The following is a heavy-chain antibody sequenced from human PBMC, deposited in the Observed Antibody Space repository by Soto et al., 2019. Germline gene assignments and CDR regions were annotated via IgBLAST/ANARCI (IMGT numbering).Heavy chain of an antibody. CDR1: GYTFTSYG. J-gene: IGHJ4*02. V-gene: IGHV1-18*01. CDR2: ISAYNGNT. Sequence: EASVKVSCKASGYTFTSYGISWLRQAPGQGLEWMGWISAYNGNTNYAQKLQGRVTMTTDTSTSTAYMELRSLRSDDTAVYYCARVHSTMIVVVITTEFDYWGQGTLVTVSS. CDR3: ARVHSTMIVVVITTEFDY. D-gene: IGHD3-22*01.